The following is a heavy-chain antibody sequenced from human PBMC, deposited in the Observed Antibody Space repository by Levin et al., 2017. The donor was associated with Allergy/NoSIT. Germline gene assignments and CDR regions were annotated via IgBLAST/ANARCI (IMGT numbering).Heavy chain of an antibody. CDR2: ISSSGSTI. J-gene: IGHJ5*02. Sequence: GGSLRLSCAASGFTFSSYEMNWVRQAPGKGLEWVSYISSSGSTIYYADSVKGRFTISRDNAKNSLYLQMNSLRAEDTAVYYCARDRYYDFWSGQSGYWFDPWGQGTLVTVSS. D-gene: IGHD3-3*01. CDR3: ARDRYYDFWSGQSGYWFDP. V-gene: IGHV3-48*03. CDR1: GFTFSSYE.